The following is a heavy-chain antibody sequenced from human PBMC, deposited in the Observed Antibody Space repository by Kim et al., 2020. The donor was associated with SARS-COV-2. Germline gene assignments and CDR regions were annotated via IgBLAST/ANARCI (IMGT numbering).Heavy chain of an antibody. CDR1: GATFSSYA. Sequence: SVKVSCKASGATFSSYAISWVRQAPGQGLEWMGGIIPIFGTANYAQKFQGRVTITADESTSTAYMELSSLRSEDTAVYYCARQYYYGSGSYSYFDYWGQGTLVTVSS. CDR3: ARQYYYGSGSYSYFDY. D-gene: IGHD3-10*01. CDR2: IIPIFGTA. V-gene: IGHV1-69*13. J-gene: IGHJ4*02.